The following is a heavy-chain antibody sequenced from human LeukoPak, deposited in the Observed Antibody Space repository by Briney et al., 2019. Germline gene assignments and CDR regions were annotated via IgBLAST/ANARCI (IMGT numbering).Heavy chain of an antibody. CDR3: ASPHQPYSRPYTNVHRNWFDP. CDR2: IYYSGST. J-gene: IGHJ5*02. D-gene: IGHD2-2*01. Sequence: SETLSLTCTVSGVSISSSSYYWGWIRQPPGKGLEWIGSIYYSGSTYYNPSLKSRVTISVDTSKNQFSLKLSSVTAADTAVYYCASPHQPYSRPYTNVHRNWFDPWGEGTLVTVSS. CDR1: GVSISSSSYY. V-gene: IGHV4-39*01.